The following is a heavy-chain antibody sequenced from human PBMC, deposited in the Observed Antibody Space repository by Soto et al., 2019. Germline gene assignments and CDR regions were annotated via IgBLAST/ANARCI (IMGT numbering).Heavy chain of an antibody. CDR2: IYPYDSDT. D-gene: IGHD2-2*01. J-gene: IGHJ4*01. V-gene: IGHV5-51*01. CDR1: GYSFTSYW. Sequence: GESLKISCKTSGYSFTSYWIGWVRQVPGKGMEWMGNIYPYDSDTRYSPSFQGQVTISADTSITTAYLQWSGLRASDTAMYFCARHLVGSTRGNFDYWGQGTLVTVS. CDR3: ARHLVGSTRGNFDY.